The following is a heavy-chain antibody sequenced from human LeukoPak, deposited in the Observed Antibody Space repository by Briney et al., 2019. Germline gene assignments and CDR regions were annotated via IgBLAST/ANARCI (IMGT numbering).Heavy chain of an antibody. CDR1: GFTFTSSA. CDR2: IVVGSGNT. Sequence: ASVNVSCKASGFTFTSSAVQWVRQARGQRLEWIGWIVVGSGNTNYAQKFQERVTITRDMSTSTAYMELSSLRSEDTAVYYCAVPSPYYYYYGMDVWGQGTTVTVSS. D-gene: IGHD6-6*01. J-gene: IGHJ6*02. CDR3: AVPSPYYYYYGMDV. V-gene: IGHV1-58*01.